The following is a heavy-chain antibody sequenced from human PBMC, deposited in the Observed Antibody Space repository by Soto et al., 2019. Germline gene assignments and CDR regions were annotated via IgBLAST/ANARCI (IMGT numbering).Heavy chain of an antibody. CDR3: DRDRSSSTEYFDL. J-gene: IGHJ4*02. CDR1: GGSISSDNFY. D-gene: IGHD2-15*01. V-gene: IGHV4-30-4*01. CDR2: IYYNGRT. Sequence: SETLSLTCTVSGGSISSDNFYWSWIRQPPGQGLEWIGYIYYNGRTSSTPSLESRVSMSVEASKNQFSLRLNSVSAADSAVYYCDRDRSSSTEYFDLWGLGTLVTVS.